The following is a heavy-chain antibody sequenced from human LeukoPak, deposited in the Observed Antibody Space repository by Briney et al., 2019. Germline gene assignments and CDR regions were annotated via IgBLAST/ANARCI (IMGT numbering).Heavy chain of an antibody. CDR3: ARDWERYGGNSPPLNWFDP. V-gene: IGHV1-69*05. CDR2: IIPIFGTA. J-gene: IGHJ5*02. Sequence: SVKVSCKASGGTFSSYAISWVRQAPGQGLEWMGGIIPIFGTANYAQKFQGRVTITTDESTSTAYMELSSLRSEDTAVYYCARDWERYGGNSPPLNWFDPWGQGTLVTVSS. D-gene: IGHD4-23*01. CDR1: GGTFSSYA.